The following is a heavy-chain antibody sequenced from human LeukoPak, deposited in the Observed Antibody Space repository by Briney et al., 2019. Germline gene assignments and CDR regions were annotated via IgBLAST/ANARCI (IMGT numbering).Heavy chain of an antibody. J-gene: IGHJ4*02. CDR1: GFTFRNCA. D-gene: IGHD2-21*01. V-gene: IGHV3-23*01. CDR3: AKVWTDRDGDCYPGYFDY. Sequence: GGSLRLSCAASGFTFRNCAMSWVRQAPGKGLEWVSAISGSGGSTYYADSVKGRFTISRDNSKNTLYLQMNSLRAEDTAVYYCAKVWTDRDGDCYPGYFDYWGQGTLVTVSS. CDR2: ISGSGGST.